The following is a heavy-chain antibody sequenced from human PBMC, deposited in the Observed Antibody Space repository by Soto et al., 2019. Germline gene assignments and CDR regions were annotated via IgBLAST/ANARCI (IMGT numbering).Heavy chain of an antibody. CDR3: AREGINYYGSGSYQSWFDP. CDR1: GGSISSGDYY. CDR2: IYYSGST. D-gene: IGHD3-10*01. V-gene: IGHV4-30-4*01. Sequence: SETLSLTCTVSGGSISSGDYYWSWIRQPPGKGLEWIGYIYYSGSTYYNPSLKSRVTVSVDTSKNQFSLKLSSVTAADTAVYYCAREGINYYGSGSYQSWFDPWGQGTLVTVSS. J-gene: IGHJ5*02.